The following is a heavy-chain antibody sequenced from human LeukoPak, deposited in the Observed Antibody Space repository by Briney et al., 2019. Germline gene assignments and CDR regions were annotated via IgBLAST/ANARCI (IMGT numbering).Heavy chain of an antibody. V-gene: IGHV3-23*01. D-gene: IGHD1-1*01. CDR3: AKGMGIQLERRGTGDYFDY. CDR2: ITVSGGST. J-gene: IGHJ4*02. Sequence: GGSLRLSCAASGFTFSSYAMSWLRQAPGKGLDLVSSITVSGGSTYYPDSVKRRLTISRDNSKNTLYLQMNTLRAEDTAVYYCAKGMGIQLERRGTGDYFDYWGQGTLVTVSS. CDR1: GFTFSSYA.